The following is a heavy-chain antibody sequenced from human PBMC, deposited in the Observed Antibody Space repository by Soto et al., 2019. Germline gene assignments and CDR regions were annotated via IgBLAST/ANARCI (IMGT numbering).Heavy chain of an antibody. CDR2: IHSDGST. CDR1: GFTVNTNY. CDR3: AREAGSSRYYYGLDV. D-gene: IGHD6-6*01. J-gene: IGHJ6*02. V-gene: IGHV3-53*01. Sequence: PGGSLRLSCAASGFTVNTNYMTWVRQAPGKGLEWVSVIHSDGSTYYADPVKGRFTISRDNSKNTLFLQLNSLRAEDTAVYHCAREAGSSRYYYGLDVWGQGTTVTVSS.